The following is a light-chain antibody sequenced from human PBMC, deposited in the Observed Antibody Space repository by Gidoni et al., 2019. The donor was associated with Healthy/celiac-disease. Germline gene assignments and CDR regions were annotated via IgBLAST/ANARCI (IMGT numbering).Light chain of an antibody. CDR3: QQYGSSS. CDR1: QSVSSSY. J-gene: IGKJ5*01. V-gene: IGKV3-20*01. CDR2: GAS. Sequence: EIVLTPVQGTLTLSPEERATLSCRASQSVSSSYLARYQQKPGQAPRLLIYGASSRATGIPDRVSGSGSETDFTLTISRLEHEDFAVYYCQQYGSSSFGQGTRLEIK.